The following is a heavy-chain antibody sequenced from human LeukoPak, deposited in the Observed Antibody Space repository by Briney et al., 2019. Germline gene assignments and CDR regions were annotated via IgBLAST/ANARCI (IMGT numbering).Heavy chain of an antibody. V-gene: IGHV1-18*01. J-gene: IGHJ4*02. D-gene: IGHD6-19*01. CDR3: ARDLPLSGGWYPHYFDY. Sequence: WASVKVSCKASGYTFTSYGISWVRQAPGQGLEWRGWISAYNGNTNYAQKLQGRVTMTTDTSTSTAYMELRSLRSDDTAVYYCARDLPLSGGWYPHYFDYWGQGTLVTVSS. CDR2: ISAYNGNT. CDR1: GYTFTSYG.